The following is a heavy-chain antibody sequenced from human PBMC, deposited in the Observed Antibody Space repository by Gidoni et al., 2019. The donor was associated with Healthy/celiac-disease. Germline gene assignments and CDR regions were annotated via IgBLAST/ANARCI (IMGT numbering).Heavy chain of an antibody. V-gene: IGHV4-31*03. Sequence: QVQLQESGPGLVKPSQTLSLTCTVSGDSISSGGYYWSWIRQHPGKGLEWIGYIYYSGSTYYNPSLKSRVTISVDTSKNHFSLKLSSVTAADTAVYYCAGNIDWPPIWDYWGQGTLVTVSS. CDR1: GDSISSGGYY. J-gene: IGHJ4*02. CDR3: AGNIDWPPIWDY. CDR2: IYYSGST. D-gene: IGHD3-9*01.